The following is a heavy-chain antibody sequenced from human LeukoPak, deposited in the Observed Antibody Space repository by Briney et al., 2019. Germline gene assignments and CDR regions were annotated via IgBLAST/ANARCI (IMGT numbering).Heavy chain of an antibody. CDR3: AKDLPEWEPLSSRFDP. D-gene: IGHD1-26*01. V-gene: IGHV3-30-3*01. J-gene: IGHJ5*02. CDR1: GFTFSSYA. Sequence: PGRSLRLSCAASGFTFSSYAMHWVRQAPGKGLEWVAVISYDGSNKYYADSVKGRFTISRDNSKNTLYLQMNSLRAEDTAVYYCAKDLPEWEPLSSRFDPWGQGTLVTVSS. CDR2: ISYDGSNK.